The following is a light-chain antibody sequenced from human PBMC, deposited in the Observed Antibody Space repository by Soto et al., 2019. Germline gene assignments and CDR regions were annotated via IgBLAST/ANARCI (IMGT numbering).Light chain of an antibody. J-gene: IGLJ2*01. V-gene: IGLV2-18*02. CDR1: SGDFGNYNR. CDR3: SSHTSNNVV. Sequence: QSALTQPPSVSGSPGQSVTMSCIGTSGDFGNYNRVSWYQQPPGTAPKLIIYEVTNRPSGVPDRFSGSKSGNTASLTISGLQAEDEADYFCSSHTSNNVVFGGGTKLTVL. CDR2: EVT.